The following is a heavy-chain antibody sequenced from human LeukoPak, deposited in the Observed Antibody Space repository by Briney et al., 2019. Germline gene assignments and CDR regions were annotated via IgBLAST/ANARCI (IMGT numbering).Heavy chain of an antibody. CDR1: GGSISSYY. D-gene: IGHD3-10*01. CDR2: IYYSGST. Sequence: SETLSLTCTVSGGSISSYYWSWIRQPPGKGLEWIGYIYYSGSTNYNPSLKSRVTISVDTSKNQFSLKLSSVTAADTAVYYCARGIYGSGSYYGDFDYWGQGTLVTVSS. CDR3: ARGIYGSGSYYGDFDY. V-gene: IGHV4-59*01. J-gene: IGHJ4*02.